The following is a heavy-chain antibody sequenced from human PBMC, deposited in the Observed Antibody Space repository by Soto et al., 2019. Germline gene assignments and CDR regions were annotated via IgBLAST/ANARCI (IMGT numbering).Heavy chain of an antibody. D-gene: IGHD2-21*02. V-gene: IGHV1-69*01. Sequence: QVHLVQSESEVKKPGSSVRVSCKVSGGAVKHYAISWVRQSPGQGLEWVGGILPVFDELNYATKLQGRVTITEAAATSTAHLDLGSLTAEDTDGYFFARACDTTGDYYWGKATLATVSS. CDR2: ILPVFDEL. CDR3: ARACDTTGDYY. CDR1: GGAVKHYA. J-gene: IGHJ4*02.